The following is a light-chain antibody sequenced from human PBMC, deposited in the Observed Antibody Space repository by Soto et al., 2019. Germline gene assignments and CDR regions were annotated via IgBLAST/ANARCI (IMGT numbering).Light chain of an antibody. CDR3: HQSYSAPRT. J-gene: IGKJ1*01. CDR1: HSISTY. Sequence: IQMTQCPSSLSASVGDRVTITCRASHSISTYLNWFQQKPGKAPKLLIYSATNSQSGVPSRFSGSGSGTDFALTISSLQPEDFATNYCHQSYSAPRTFAKGTKVDI. CDR2: SAT. V-gene: IGKV1-39*01.